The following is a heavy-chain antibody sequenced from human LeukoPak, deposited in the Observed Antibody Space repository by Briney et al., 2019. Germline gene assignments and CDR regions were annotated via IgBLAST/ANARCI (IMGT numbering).Heavy chain of an antibody. V-gene: IGHV3-7*03. Sequence: GGSLRLSCAASRFTMSKYWMSWVRQAPGKALEWLANIRQDGSEKNYVDSVKGRFTISRDNAKNSLYLQMNSLRAEDTAVYYCAKMPDFDYWGQGTLVTVSS. D-gene: IGHD2-2*01. CDR1: RFTMSKYW. CDR2: IRQDGSEK. J-gene: IGHJ4*02. CDR3: AKMPDFDY.